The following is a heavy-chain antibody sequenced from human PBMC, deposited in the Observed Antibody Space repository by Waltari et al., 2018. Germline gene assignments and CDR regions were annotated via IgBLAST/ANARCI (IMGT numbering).Heavy chain of an antibody. CDR1: GGSISSSSYY. CDR3: AKHDYGDYNFAY. J-gene: IGHJ4*02. V-gene: IGHV4-39*01. Sequence: QLQLQESGPGLVKPSETLSLTCTVSGGSISSSSYYWGWIRQPPGKGLEWIGSIYYSGGTCYNPSLKSRVTISVDTSKNQFSLKLSSVTAADTAVYYCAKHDYGDYNFAYWGQGTLVTVSS. CDR2: IYYSGGT. D-gene: IGHD4-17*01.